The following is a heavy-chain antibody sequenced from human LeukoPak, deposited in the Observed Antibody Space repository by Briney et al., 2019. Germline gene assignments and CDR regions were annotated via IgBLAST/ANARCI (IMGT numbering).Heavy chain of an antibody. Sequence: PSETLSLTCSVSGGSISSYYWSWIRQPPGKGLEWIGYIYYSGSTNYNPSLKSRVTMSVDTSKNQFSLKLTSVTAADTAVYYCARDQRGKHGYWGQGTLVTVSS. J-gene: IGHJ4*02. CDR3: ARDQRGKHGY. CDR1: GGSISSYY. V-gene: IGHV4-59*12. CDR2: IYYSGST. D-gene: IGHD4-23*01.